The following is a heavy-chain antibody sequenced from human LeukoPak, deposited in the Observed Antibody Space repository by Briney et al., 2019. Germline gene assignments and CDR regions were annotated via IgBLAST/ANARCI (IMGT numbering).Heavy chain of an antibody. CDR3: ARFAAYERSGFDY. CDR1: EFTFSSHS. D-gene: IGHD3-22*01. CDR2: INSGSSTI. V-gene: IGHV3-48*04. J-gene: IGHJ4*02. Sequence: GGSLRLSCAASEFTFSSHSMNWVRQAPGKGLEWVSYINSGSSTIYHADSVKGRFTISRDNARNSLYLQMNSLRAEDTAVYYCARFAAYERSGFDYWGQGTLVSVSS.